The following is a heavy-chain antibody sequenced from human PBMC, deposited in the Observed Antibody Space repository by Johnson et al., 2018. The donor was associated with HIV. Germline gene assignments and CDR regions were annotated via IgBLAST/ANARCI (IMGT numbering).Heavy chain of an antibody. V-gene: IGHV3-30*02. J-gene: IGHJ3*01. CDR1: GFNFSNYG. CDR2: IRYDGNNK. D-gene: IGHD2-2*01. Sequence: QVQLVESGGGVVQPGGYLRLSCAASGFNFSNYGMHWVRQEPGQGLEWVTFIRYDGNNKYYADSVKGRFTISRDNSKNTLYLQMNSLRAEDTAVYYCAKVGSSSCYARTRLCALDFWGQGTMVTVSS. CDR3: AKVGSSSCYARTRLCALDF.